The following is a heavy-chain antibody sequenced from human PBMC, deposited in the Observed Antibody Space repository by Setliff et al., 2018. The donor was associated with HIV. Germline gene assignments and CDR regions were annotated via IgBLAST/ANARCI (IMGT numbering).Heavy chain of an antibody. CDR1: GGSISSGGYY. V-gene: IGHV4-31*03. Sequence: SETLSLTCTVSGGSISSGGYYWSWIRQHPGKGLEWIGYIYYSGGTYYNPSLKSRVTISVDTSKNQFSLKLSSVTAADTAVYYCARVPTNPDFYYYYMDVWGKGATVTVSS. J-gene: IGHJ6*03. CDR2: IYYSGGT. CDR3: ARVPTNPDFYYYYMDV.